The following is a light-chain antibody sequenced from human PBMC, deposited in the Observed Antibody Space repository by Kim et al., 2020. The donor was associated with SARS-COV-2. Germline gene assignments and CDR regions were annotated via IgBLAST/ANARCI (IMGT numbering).Light chain of an antibody. CDR3: QAWDSSTVV. J-gene: IGLJ2*01. CDR2: QDS. CDR1: KLGDKY. V-gene: IGLV3-1*01. Sequence: VPPGQTASITCSGDKLGDKYACWYQQKPGQSPVLVIYQDSKRPSGFPERFSGSNSGNTATLTISGTQAMDEADYYCQAWDSSTVVFGGGTQLTVL.